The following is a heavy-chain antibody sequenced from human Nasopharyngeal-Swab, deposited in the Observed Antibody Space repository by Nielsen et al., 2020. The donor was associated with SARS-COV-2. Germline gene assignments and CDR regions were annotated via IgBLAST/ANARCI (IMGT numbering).Heavy chain of an antibody. V-gene: IGHV3-74*01. CDR2: IYSDGTSK. CDR3: AKDSQPDSSGYYYGPDYYGMDV. D-gene: IGHD3-22*01. J-gene: IGHJ6*02. Sequence: GGSLRLSCAASGFTFSNYWMHWVRQAPGKGLVWVSRIYSDGTSKIYADSVKGRFTISRDNAKNSLYLQMNSLRAEDTALYYCAKDSQPDSSGYYYGPDYYGMDVWGQGTTVTVSS. CDR1: GFTFSNYW.